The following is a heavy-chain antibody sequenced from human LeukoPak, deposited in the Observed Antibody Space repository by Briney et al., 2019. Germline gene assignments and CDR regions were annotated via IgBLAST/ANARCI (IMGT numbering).Heavy chain of an antibody. Sequence: SETLSLTCTVSGGSISSGGYYWSWIRQPPGKGLEWIGSIFDSGTTYYNPSLKSRVTISVDTSKNQFSLNLSSVTAADTAVYYCARDGPFQLLLPDYWGQGTLVTVSS. J-gene: IGHJ4*02. V-gene: IGHV4-39*07. CDR1: GGSISSGGYY. D-gene: IGHD2-2*01. CDR3: ARDGPFQLLLPDY. CDR2: IFDSGTT.